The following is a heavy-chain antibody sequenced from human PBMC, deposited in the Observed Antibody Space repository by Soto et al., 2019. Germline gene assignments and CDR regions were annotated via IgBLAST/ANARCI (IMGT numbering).Heavy chain of an antibody. J-gene: IGHJ4*02. CDR3: TRGADGFDY. CDR2: IYYSGST. Sequence: SETLSLTCAVSGGSISSRSYYWGWIRQPPGKGLEWIGSIYYSGSTYYNPSLKSRFTISRDNAKNSLYLQMNSLRAGDTAVYYCTRGADGFDYWGQGALVTVSS. D-gene: IGHD3-16*01. CDR1: GGSISSRSYY. V-gene: IGHV4-39*01.